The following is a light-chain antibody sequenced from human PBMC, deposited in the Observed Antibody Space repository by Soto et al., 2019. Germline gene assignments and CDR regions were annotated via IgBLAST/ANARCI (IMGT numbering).Light chain of an antibody. J-gene: IGLJ1*01. V-gene: IGLV2-11*01. CDR1: SSDVGGYNY. CDR2: DVS. CDR3: CSYAGRYTYV. Sequence: QSALTQPRSVSGSPGQSVTISCSGTSSDVGGYNYVSWYQQHPGEAPKLMIYDVSKRPSGVPDRFSGSKSGNTASLTISGLQAEDEADYYCCSYAGRYTYVFGTGTK.